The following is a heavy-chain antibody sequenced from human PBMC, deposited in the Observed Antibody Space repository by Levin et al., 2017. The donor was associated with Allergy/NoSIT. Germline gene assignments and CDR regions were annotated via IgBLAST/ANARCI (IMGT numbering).Heavy chain of an antibody. Sequence: GESLKISCAASGFTCSSYAMSWVRQAPGKGLEWVSAISGSDGSTYYADSVKGRFTISRDNSKNTLYLQMNSLRAEDTAVYYCAKAISLWYSSSWLRFDPWGQGTLVTVSS. V-gene: IGHV3-23*01. CDR1: GFTCSSYA. J-gene: IGHJ5*02. CDR2: ISGSDGST. CDR3: AKAISLWYSSSWLRFDP. D-gene: IGHD6-13*01.